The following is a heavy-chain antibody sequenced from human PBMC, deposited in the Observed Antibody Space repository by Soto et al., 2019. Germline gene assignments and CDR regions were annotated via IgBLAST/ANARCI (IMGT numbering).Heavy chain of an antibody. Sequence: QLQLQESGPGLVKPSETLSLTCTVSGGSISSSSYYWGWIRQPPGKGLEWIGSIDYSGSTYYNPSLKSRVTISVDTSKNQFSLKLSSVTAADTAVYYCARLPSGYYYLSAEYFQHWGQGTLVTVSS. CDR3: ARLPSGYYYLSAEYFQH. D-gene: IGHD3-22*01. CDR2: IDYSGST. J-gene: IGHJ1*01. V-gene: IGHV4-39*01. CDR1: GGSISSSSYY.